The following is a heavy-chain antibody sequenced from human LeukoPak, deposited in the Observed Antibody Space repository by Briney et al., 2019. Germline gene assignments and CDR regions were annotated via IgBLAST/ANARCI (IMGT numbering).Heavy chain of an antibody. J-gene: IGHJ5*02. CDR2: ISSSSSYI. CDR1: GFTFSSYS. CDR3: ARDARDSSGYYDWFDP. D-gene: IGHD3-22*01. Sequence: GGSLRLSCAASGFTFSSYSMNWVRQAPGKGLEWVSSISSSSSYIYYADSVKGRFTISRDNAKNSLYLQMNSLRAEDTAVYYCARDARDSSGYYDWFDPWGQGTLVTASS. V-gene: IGHV3-21*01.